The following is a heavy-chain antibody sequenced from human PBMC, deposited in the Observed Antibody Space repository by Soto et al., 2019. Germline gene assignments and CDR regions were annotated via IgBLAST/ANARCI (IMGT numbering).Heavy chain of an antibody. CDR3: ARGDDTGTVTKARLDY. CDR1: GGSFSGYY. D-gene: IGHD3-22*01. J-gene: IGHJ4*02. V-gene: IGHV4-34*01. Sequence: SETLSLTCAVYGGSFSGYYWSWIRQPPGRGLEWIGEINHSGTTNYNPSLKSRVTISVDTSKNQFSLKLSSVTAADTAVYYCARGDDTGTVTKARLDYWGQGNMVTVSS. CDR2: INHSGTT.